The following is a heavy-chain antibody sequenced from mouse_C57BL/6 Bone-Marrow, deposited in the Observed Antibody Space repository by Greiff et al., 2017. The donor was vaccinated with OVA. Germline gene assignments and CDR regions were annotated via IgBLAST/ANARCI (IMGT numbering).Heavy chain of an antibody. CDR1: GYTFTDYE. CDR2: IDPETGGT. Sequence: QVKLQQSGAELVRPGASVTLSCKASGYTFTDYEMHWVKQTPVHGLEWIGAIDPETGGTAYNQKFKGKAILTADKSSSTAYMELRSLTSEDSAVYYCTRRNWGYFDYWGQGTTLTVSS. D-gene: IGHD4-1*01. J-gene: IGHJ2*01. CDR3: TRRNWGYFDY. V-gene: IGHV1-15*01.